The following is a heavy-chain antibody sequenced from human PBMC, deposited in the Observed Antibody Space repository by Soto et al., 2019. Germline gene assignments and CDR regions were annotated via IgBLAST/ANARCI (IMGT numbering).Heavy chain of an antibody. V-gene: IGHV5-51*01. D-gene: IGHD2-15*01. CDR1: GYSFTSYW. CDR3: AGRLLGYCSGGSCYYNWFDP. Sequence: GESLKISCKGSGYSFTSYWIGWVRQMPGKGLEWMGIIYPGDSDTRYSPSFQGQVTISADKSISTAYLQWSSLKASDTAMYYCAGRLLGYCSGGSCYYNWFDPWGQGALVTVSS. J-gene: IGHJ5*02. CDR2: IYPGDSDT.